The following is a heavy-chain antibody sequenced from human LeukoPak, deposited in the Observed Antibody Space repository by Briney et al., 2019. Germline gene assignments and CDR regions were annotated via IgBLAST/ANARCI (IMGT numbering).Heavy chain of an antibody. CDR1: GYSFTSGHY. CDR2: TYHTGSA. V-gene: IGHV4-38-2*01. Sequence: SETLSLTCSVSGYSFTSGHYWGWIRQPPGKGLEWIANTYHTGSAHYNPSLKSRFTISVDTSTNQFSLKLSSVTAADTAVYYCARYCTSTTCILRGFDYWGQGTLVTVSS. CDR3: ARYCTSTTCILRGFDY. D-gene: IGHD2-2*01. J-gene: IGHJ4*02.